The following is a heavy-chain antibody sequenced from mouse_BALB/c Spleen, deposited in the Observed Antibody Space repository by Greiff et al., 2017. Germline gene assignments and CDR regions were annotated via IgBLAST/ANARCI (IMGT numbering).Heavy chain of an antibody. D-gene: IGHD2-14*01. CDR3: ARDLRYPAWFAY. V-gene: IGHV5-6-3*01. J-gene: IGHJ3*01. CDR2: INSNGGST. CDR1: GFTFSSYG. Sequence: EVKVVESGGGLVQPGGSLKLSCAASGFTFSSYGMSWVRQTPDKRLELVATINSNGGSTYYPDSVKGRFTISRDNAKNTLYLQMSSLKSEDTAMYYCARDLRYPAWFAYWGQGTLVTVSA.